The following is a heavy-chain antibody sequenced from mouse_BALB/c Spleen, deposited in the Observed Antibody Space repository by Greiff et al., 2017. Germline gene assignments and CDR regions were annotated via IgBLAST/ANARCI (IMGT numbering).Heavy chain of an antibody. CDR1: GYTFTSYY. D-gene: IGHD2-4*01. CDR2: IYPGNVNT. CDR3: AREGIYYDYFAY. Sequence: QVQLQQSGTELVKPGASVRISCKASGYTFTSYYIHWVKQRPGQGLEWIGWIYPGNVNTKYNEKFKGKATLTADKSSSTAYMQLSSLTSEDSAVYFCAREGIYYDYFAYWGQGTLVTVTA. V-gene: IGHV1S56*01. J-gene: IGHJ3*01.